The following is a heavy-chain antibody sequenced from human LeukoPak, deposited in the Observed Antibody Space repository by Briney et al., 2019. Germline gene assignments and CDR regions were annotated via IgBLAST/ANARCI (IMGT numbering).Heavy chain of an antibody. J-gene: IGHJ4*02. V-gene: IGHV3-21*01. Sequence: GGSLRLSCAASGFTFSSYSMNWVRQAPGKGLEWVSSISSSSSYIYYADSVKGRFTISRDNAKNSLYLQMNSLRAEDTAVYYCARDLTPAARRFFDYWGQGTLVTVSS. CDR3: ARDLTPAARRFFDY. D-gene: IGHD6-6*01. CDR2: ISSSSSYI. CDR1: GFTFSSYS.